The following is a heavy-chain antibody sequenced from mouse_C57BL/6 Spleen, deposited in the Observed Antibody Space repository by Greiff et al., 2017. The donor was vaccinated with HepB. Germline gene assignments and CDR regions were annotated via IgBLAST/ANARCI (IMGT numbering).Heavy chain of an antibody. CDR2: ISSGSSTI. V-gene: IGHV5-17*01. Sequence: EVQLVESGGGLVKPGGSLKLSCAASGFTFSDYGMHWVRQAPEKGLEWVAYISSGSSTIYYADTVKGRFTISRDNAKNTLFLQMTSLRSEDTAMYYCAKNDYDWDFDVWGTGTTVTVSS. J-gene: IGHJ1*03. CDR3: AKNDYDWDFDV. CDR1: GFTFSDYG. D-gene: IGHD2-4*01.